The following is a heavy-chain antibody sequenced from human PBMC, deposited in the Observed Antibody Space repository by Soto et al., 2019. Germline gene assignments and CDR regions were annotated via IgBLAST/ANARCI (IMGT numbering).Heavy chain of an antibody. Sequence: SETLSLTCAVYGGSFSGYYWSWIRQPPGKGLEWIGEINHSGSTNYNPSLKSRVTISVDTSKNQFSLNLSSVTAADTAVYYCMKVAAYSSTWLRFDYWGQGTLVTVSS. D-gene: IGHD6-13*01. CDR1: GGSFSGYY. V-gene: IGHV4-34*01. CDR3: MKVAAYSSTWLRFDY. CDR2: INHSGST. J-gene: IGHJ4*02.